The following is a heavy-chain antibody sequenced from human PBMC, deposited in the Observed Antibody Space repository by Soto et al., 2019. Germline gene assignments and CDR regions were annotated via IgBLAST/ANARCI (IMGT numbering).Heavy chain of an antibody. J-gene: IGHJ4*02. V-gene: IGHV2-26*01. D-gene: IGHD1-26*01. Sequence: QVTLKESGPMLVKPTETLTLTCTVSGFSLSNASMDVSWIRHPPGKALEWLAHIFSNDEKSYSTSLQSRLTISKDTSKSQVVLTMTNMDPVDTATYYCARIRLGAQKHPNLYFDYWGQVTLVTGSS. CDR1: GFSLSNASMD. CDR2: IFSNDEK. CDR3: ARIRLGAQKHPNLYFDY.